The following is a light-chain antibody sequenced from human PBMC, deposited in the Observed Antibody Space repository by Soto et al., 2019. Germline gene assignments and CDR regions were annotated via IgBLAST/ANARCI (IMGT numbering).Light chain of an antibody. V-gene: IGKV2-28*01. CDR3: MQGLQTPFT. CDR2: LGS. Sequence: DIVMTQSPLSLPVTPGEPASISCRSSQSLLHSNGYNYLNWYLQKPGQSPQLLIYLGSSRASGVPDRFSGSASGTDFTLKVSRVEAEDVGLYYCMQGLQTPFTFGGGTKVEIK. J-gene: IGKJ4*01. CDR1: QSLLHSNGYNY.